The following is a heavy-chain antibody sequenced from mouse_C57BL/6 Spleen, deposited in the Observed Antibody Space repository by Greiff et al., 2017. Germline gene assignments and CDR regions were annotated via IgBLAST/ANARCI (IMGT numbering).Heavy chain of an antibody. J-gene: IGHJ2*01. D-gene: IGHD2-13*01. Sequence: QVQLQQPGAELVRPGSSVKLSCKASGYTFTSYWMDWVKQRPGQGLEWIGNIYPSDSETHYNQQFKDKATLTVDKSSRTAYMQLSSLTSEDSAVYYCARLGDSLDYWGQGTTLTVSS. CDR1: GYTFTSYW. V-gene: IGHV1-61*01. CDR2: IYPSDSET. CDR3: ARLGDSLDY.